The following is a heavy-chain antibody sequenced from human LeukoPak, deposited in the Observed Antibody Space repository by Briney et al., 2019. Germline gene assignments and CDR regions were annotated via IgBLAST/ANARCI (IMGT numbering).Heavy chain of an antibody. CDR1: GGSISSYY. V-gene: IGHV4-59*08. D-gene: IGHD2-2*01. J-gene: IGHJ4*02. CDR2: IYHSGST. Sequence: SETLSLTCTVSGGSISSYYWSWIRQPPGKGLEWIGTIYHSGSTYYNPSLKSRVTISVDTSKNQFSLKLTSVTAADTAVYYCARVRGYCSSTICYRYYFDYWGQGTLVTVSS. CDR3: ARVRGYCSSTICYRYYFDY.